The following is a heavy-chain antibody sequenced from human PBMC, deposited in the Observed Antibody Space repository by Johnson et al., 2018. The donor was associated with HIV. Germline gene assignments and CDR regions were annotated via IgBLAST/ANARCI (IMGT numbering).Heavy chain of an antibody. Sequence: QVQLVESGGGVVQPGRSLRLSCAASGFTFSSYGMDWVRQAPGKGLEWVAVISYDGSNKYYADSVKGRFTISRDNSKNTLYLQMNSLRAEDTAVYYCARGIGSSWPLDAFDIWGQGTMVTVSS. CDR2: ISYDGSNK. CDR1: GFTFSSYG. V-gene: IGHV3-30*05. CDR3: ARGIGSSWPLDAFDI. D-gene: IGHD6-13*01. J-gene: IGHJ3*02.